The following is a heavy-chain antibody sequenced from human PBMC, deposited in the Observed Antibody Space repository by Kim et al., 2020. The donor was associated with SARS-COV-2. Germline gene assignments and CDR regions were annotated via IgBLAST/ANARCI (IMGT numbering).Heavy chain of an antibody. V-gene: IGHV1-69*13. J-gene: IGHJ4*02. D-gene: IGHD1-1*01. CDR1: GGTFNNYA. CDR3: AVLPGLVKTFCDSPNCTDVSHY. Sequence: ASVKVSCMASGGTFNNYAISWVRQAPGQGLEWMGAVIPIFGTTNYAQNFQGRVAITADESTATAYMALSSLRSEDTAVYYCAVLPGLVKTFCDSPNCTDVSHYWGQGTLVTVSS. CDR2: VIPIFGTT.